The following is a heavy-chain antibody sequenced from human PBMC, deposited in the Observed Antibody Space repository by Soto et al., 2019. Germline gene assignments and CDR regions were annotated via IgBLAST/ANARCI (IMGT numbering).Heavy chain of an antibody. CDR1: GDFINSGDYH. V-gene: IGHV4-30-4*01. CDR3: ARDYRTTYGGMDV. D-gene: IGHD3-10*01. Sequence: TLSLTCTVSGDFINSGDYHWSLIRHPPGKGLEWIGAIYYSGSTYYNPSLKSRIRISIDTSKNQFSLKLSSVTAADTAVYYCARDYRTTYGGMDVWVQGTTVNVSS. CDR2: IYYSGST. J-gene: IGHJ6*02.